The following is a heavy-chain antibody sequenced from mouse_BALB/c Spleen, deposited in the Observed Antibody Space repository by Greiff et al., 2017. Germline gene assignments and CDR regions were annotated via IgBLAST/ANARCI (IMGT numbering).Heavy chain of an antibody. Sequence: QVQLQQSGPGLVAPSQSLSITCTVSGFSLTGYGVNWVRQPPGKGLEWLGMIWGDGSTDYNSALKSRLSISKDNSKSQVFLKMNSLQTDDTARYYCARYDYDERDAMDYWGQGTSVTVSS. CDR3: ARYDYDERDAMDY. J-gene: IGHJ4*01. D-gene: IGHD2-4*01. CDR1: GFSLTGYG. CDR2: IWGDGST. V-gene: IGHV2-6-7*01.